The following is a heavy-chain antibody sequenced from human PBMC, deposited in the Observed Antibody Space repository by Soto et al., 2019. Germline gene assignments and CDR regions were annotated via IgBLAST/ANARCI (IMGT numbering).Heavy chain of an antibody. J-gene: IGHJ4*02. D-gene: IGHD2-15*01. V-gene: IGHV3-23*01. CDR3: AKDSYCSGGRCYGIDY. Sequence: GGSLRLSCAASGFTFNSYAMSWVRQAPGKGLEWVSAIGSTYYADSVKGRFTISRDTSKSTLYLQMDSLRAEDTAVYYCAKDSYCSGGRCYGIDYWGQGTLVTVSS. CDR1: GFTFNSYA. CDR2: IGST.